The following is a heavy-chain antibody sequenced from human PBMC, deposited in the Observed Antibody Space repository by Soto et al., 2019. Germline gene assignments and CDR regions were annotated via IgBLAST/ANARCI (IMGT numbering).Heavy chain of an antibody. Sequence: PSETLSLTCAIYGGSLTGYHWSWIRQPPGKGLEWLAEINYSGTTKYNPSLKSRVTLSLDTSKKQFALKLTSVTAADTSVYYCARGVFPGSCSSSSCSVRDWYDSWGQGTLVTVSS. CDR3: ARGVFPGSCSSSSCSVRDWYDS. J-gene: IGHJ5*01. D-gene: IGHD2-2*01. CDR1: GGSLTGYH. CDR2: INYSGTT. V-gene: IGHV4-34*01.